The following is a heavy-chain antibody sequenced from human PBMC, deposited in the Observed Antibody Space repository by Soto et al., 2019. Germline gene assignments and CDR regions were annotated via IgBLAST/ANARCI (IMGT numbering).Heavy chain of an antibody. CDR2: INHSGST. J-gene: IGHJ4*02. Sequence: SETLSLTCAVYGGSFSGYYWSWIRQPPGKGLEWIGEINHSGSTNYNPSLKSRVTISVDTPKNQFSLKLSSVTAADTAVYYCARGRRAARREFDYWGQGTLVTVSS. CDR1: GGSFSGYY. D-gene: IGHD6-6*01. CDR3: ARGRRAARREFDY. V-gene: IGHV4-34*01.